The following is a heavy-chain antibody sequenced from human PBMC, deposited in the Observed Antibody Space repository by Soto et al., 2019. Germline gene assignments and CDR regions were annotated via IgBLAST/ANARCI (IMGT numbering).Heavy chain of an antibody. CDR3: AKNSGYDPRDAFDI. J-gene: IGHJ3*02. CDR2: ISWNSGSI. CDR1: GFTFDYYA. V-gene: IGHV3-9*01. Sequence: GGSLILSCAASGFTFDYYAMHWVRQAPGKGLEWVSGISWNSGSIGYADSVKGRFTISRDNAKNSLYLQMNSLRAEDTALYYCAKNSGYDPRDAFDIWGQGTMVTVSS. D-gene: IGHD5-12*01.